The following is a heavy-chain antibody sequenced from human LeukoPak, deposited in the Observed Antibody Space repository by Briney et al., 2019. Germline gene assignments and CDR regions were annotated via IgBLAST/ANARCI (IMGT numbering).Heavy chain of an antibody. J-gene: IGHJ4*02. CDR1: GGTFSSYA. D-gene: IGHD3-22*01. Sequence: SVKVSCKASGGTFSSYAISWVRQAPGQGLEWMGRIIPIFGTANYAQKFQGRVTITTDEPTSTAYMELSSLRSEDTAVYYCARGGDTYYYDSSGSWGQGTLVTVSS. CDR3: ARGGDTYYYDSSGS. CDR2: IIPIFGTA. V-gene: IGHV1-69*05.